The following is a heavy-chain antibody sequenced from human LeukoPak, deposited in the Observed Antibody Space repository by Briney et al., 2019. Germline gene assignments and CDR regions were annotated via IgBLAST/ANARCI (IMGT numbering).Heavy chain of an antibody. CDR2: TYIRGDT. CDR1: GCSVGSSDWY. D-gene: IGHD5-18*01. V-gene: IGHV4-4*09. J-gene: IGHJ4*02. Sequence: SETLSLTCAVSGCSVGSSDWYWSWIRQPPGKDLEVIGYTYIRGDTNYNPSLKSRVTMSLDTSKNVLSLKMSSVTAADTAVYYCARTARVLDYWGQGISVTVSS. CDR3: ARTARVLDY.